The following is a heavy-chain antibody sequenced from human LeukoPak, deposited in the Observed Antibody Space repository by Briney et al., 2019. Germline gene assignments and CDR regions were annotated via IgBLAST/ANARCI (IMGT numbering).Heavy chain of an antibody. J-gene: IGHJ4*02. CDR2: IYYSGST. V-gene: IGHV4-59*01. CDR3: ARVIDPGYYYDSSGYYFDY. Sequence: SETLSLTCTVSGGSISSYYWSRIRQPPGKGVEWIGYIYYSGSTNYNPSLKSRVTISVDTSKNQFSLKLSSVTAADTAVYYCARVIDPGYYYDSSGYYFDYWGQGTLVTVSS. CDR1: GGSISSYY. D-gene: IGHD3-22*01.